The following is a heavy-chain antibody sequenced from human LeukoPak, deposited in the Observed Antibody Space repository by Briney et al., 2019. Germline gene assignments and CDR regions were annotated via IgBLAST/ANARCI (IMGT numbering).Heavy chain of an antibody. CDR1: GFTFTSYA. J-gene: IGHJ4*02. CDR2: ISYDGSNK. Sequence: GGSLRLSCAASGFTFTSYAMSWVRQAPGKGLEWVAVISYDGSNKYYADSVKGRFTISRDNSKNTLYLQMNSLRAEDTAVYYCARDPPEYQLLFDYWGQGTLVTVSS. CDR3: ARDPPEYQLLFDY. V-gene: IGHV3-30*04. D-gene: IGHD2-2*01.